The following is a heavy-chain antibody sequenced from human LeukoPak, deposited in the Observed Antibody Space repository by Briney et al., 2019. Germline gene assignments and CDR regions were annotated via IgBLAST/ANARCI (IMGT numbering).Heavy chain of an antibody. Sequence: GGTLRLSCEPSGFSLRVYWMSRVRQAPGQGLEWVSNIKQDGSELKYGDTMKGEFTKSRYNAKKSLELQVNSLISEYTTVYYCARDCGAYYLVFDCWGQVTLVTV. D-gene: IGHD3-22*01. CDR3: ARDCGAYYLVFDC. CDR1: GFSLRVYW. CDR2: IKQDGSEL. J-gene: IGHJ4*02. V-gene: IGHV3-7*01.